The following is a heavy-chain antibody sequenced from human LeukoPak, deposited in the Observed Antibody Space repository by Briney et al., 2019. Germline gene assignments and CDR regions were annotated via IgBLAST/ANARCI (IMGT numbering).Heavy chain of an antibody. CDR3: ATTAGYSGYDY. CDR2: INSDGSNT. V-gene: IGHV3-74*01. J-gene: IGHJ4*02. Sequence: GGSLRLSCAASGFTFSSYWMQWVRQAPGNGLVWVSRINSDGSNTNYADSVKGRFTISRDNAKSTLYLQMNSLRAEDTAVYYCATTAGYSGYDYWGQGTLVTVSS. D-gene: IGHD5-12*01. CDR1: GFTFSSYW.